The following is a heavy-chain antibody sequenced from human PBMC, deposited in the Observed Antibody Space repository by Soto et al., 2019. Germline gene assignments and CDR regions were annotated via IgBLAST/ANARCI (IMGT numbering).Heavy chain of an antibody. Sequence: PSETLSLTCTVSGGSINSGGSYWCWIRQSPGKGLEWIGYIYYSGTTYYNPSLKSRVSISLDTSKNQFSLKLSSVTAADTAVYYCARGPGNPWGQGTLVTVSS. CDR1: GGSINSGGSY. V-gene: IGHV4-31*03. CDR3: ARGPGNP. J-gene: IGHJ5*02. CDR2: IYYSGTT.